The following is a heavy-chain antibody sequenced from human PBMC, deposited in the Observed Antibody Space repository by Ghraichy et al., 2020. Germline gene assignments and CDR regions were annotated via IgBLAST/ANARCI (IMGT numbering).Heavy chain of an antibody. D-gene: IGHD5-24*01. J-gene: IGHJ4*02. CDR1: GGSISSYY. V-gene: IGHV4-59*01. CDR3: ARAGKGYNGMDY. CDR2: IYYSGST. Sequence: SETLSLTCTVSGGSISSYYWSWIRQPPGKGLEWIGYIYYSGSTNYNPSLKSRVTISVDTSKNQFSLMLSSVTAADTAVYYCARAGKGYNGMDYWGQGTLVTVSS.